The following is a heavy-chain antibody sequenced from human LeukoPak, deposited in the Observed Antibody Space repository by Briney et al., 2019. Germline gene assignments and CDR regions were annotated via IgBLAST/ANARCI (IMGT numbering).Heavy chain of an antibody. D-gene: IGHD3-10*01. J-gene: IGHJ1*01. V-gene: IGHV4-39*01. Sequence: SETLSLTCTVSGGSISSSSYYWGWIRQPPGKGLEWIGSIYYSGSTYYNPSLKSRVTISVDTSKNQFSLKLSSVTAADTAVYYCARHSEGITMVRGVGHFQHWGQGTLVTVSS. CDR3: ARHSEGITMVRGVGHFQH. CDR2: IYYSGST. CDR1: GGSISSSSYY.